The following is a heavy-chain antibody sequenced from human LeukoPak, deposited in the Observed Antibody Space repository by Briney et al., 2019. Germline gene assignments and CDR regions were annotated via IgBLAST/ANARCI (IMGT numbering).Heavy chain of an antibody. CDR3: ARDSGSTYYYDSSGSRDAFDI. J-gene: IGHJ3*02. CDR1: GFTFSSYG. CDR2: ISYDGSNK. V-gene: IGHV3-30*03. D-gene: IGHD3-22*01. Sequence: GGSLRLSCAASGFTFSSYGMHWVRQAPGKGLEWVAVISYDGSNKYYADSVKGRFTISRDNSKNTLYLQINSLRAADTAVYYCARDSGSTYYYDSSGSRDAFDIWGQGTMVTVSS.